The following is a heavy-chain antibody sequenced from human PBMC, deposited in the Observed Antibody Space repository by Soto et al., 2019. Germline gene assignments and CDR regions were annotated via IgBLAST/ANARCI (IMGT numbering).Heavy chain of an antibody. CDR3: AREGTTDAFDI. Sequence: SETLSLTCTVSGGSISSYYWSWIRQPPGKGLEWIGYIYYSGITNYNPSLKSRVTISVDTSKNQFSLKLSSVTTADTAVYYCAREGTTDAFDIWGQGTMVTVSS. CDR2: IYYSGIT. J-gene: IGHJ3*02. CDR1: GGSISSYY. V-gene: IGHV4-59*01. D-gene: IGHD1-7*01.